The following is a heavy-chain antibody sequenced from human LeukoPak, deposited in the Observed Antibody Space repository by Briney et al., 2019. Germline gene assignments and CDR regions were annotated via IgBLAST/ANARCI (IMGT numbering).Heavy chain of an antibody. D-gene: IGHD6-19*01. V-gene: IGHV1-18*04. CDR1: GYTFTSYG. CDR2: ISAYNGNT. CDR3: ARAYSSGWCSRWYFDY. Sequence: ASVKVSCKASGYTFTSYGISWVRQAPGQGLEWMGWISAYNGNTNYAQKLQGRVTMTTDTSTSTAYMELRSLRSDDTAVYYCARAYSSGWCSRWYFDYWGQGTLVTVSS. J-gene: IGHJ4*02.